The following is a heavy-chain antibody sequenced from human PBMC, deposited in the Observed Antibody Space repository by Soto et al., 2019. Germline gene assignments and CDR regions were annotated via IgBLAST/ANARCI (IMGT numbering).Heavy chain of an antibody. CDR2: ITGSGGTT. D-gene: IGHD3-16*02. J-gene: IGHJ4*02. CDR3: ARDHYDYIWGTFRY. CDR1: GLSFSSYA. Sequence: EVQLLQSGGGLVQPGGSLRLSCAASGLSFSSYAMAWVRQAPGKGLEWVSSITGSGGTTDYADSVKGRFTISRDNYKNTLFLQMNSLRAEDTAVYYCARDHYDYIWGTFRYGGQGTLVTVSS. V-gene: IGHV3-23*01.